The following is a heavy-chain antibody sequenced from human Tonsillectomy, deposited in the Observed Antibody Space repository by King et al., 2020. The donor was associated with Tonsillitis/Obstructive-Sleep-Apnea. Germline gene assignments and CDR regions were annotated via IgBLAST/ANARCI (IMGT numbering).Heavy chain of an antibody. Sequence: VQLVESGGGLVQPGGSLRLSCVASGFTFSNYWMHWVRQAPGKGLVWVSYINSDGSSTSYADSVKGRFTISRDNAKNTLYLQMNSLRGDDTAVYYCARVYCSCGTCYSRYNFDYWGQGALVTVSS. CDR1: GFTFSNYW. CDR2: INSDGSST. CDR3: ARVYCSCGTCYSRYNFDY. V-gene: IGHV3-74*01. J-gene: IGHJ4*02. D-gene: IGHD2-15*01.